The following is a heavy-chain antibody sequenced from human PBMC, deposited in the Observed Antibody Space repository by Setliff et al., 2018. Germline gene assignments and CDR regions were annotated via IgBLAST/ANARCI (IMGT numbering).Heavy chain of an antibody. Sequence: PGGSLRLSCAASGFTFSDYYMSWIRQAPGKGLEWVSSISSNSLYMYYADSVKGRFTISRDNAKNSLYLQMNSLRAEDTAVYYCARDITKWGYFFDYWGLGTLVTVSS. D-gene: IGHD3-10*01. CDR2: ISSNSLYM. CDR3: ARDITKWGYFFDY. V-gene: IGHV3-11*06. J-gene: IGHJ4*02. CDR1: GFTFSDYY.